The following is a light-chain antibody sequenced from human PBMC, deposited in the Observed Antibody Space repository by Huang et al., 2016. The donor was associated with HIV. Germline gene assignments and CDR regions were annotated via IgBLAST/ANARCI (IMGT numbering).Light chain of an antibody. CDR1: QSLVHSDGNTY. CDR3: MQGTHWPPYT. J-gene: IGKJ2*01. Sequence: DVVMTQSPLSLPVTLGQPASISCRSSQSLVHSDGNTYLNWFQHRPGQSPRRLIYKVSNRGSGVPDRFSCSGSGTDFTLKISRVDADDVGVYYCMQGTHWPPYTFGQGTKLEIK. V-gene: IGKV2-30*02. CDR2: KVS.